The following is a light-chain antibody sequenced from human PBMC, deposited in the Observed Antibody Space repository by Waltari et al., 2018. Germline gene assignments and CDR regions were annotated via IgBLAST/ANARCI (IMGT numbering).Light chain of an antibody. V-gene: IGKV3-20*01. CDR3: QQYGTSPIT. Sequence: EIVLTQSPGTLSLSPGERATPSCRASQGVSSSYLAWYPQKPGQAPRLLIYGASSRAIGIPDRFGGSGSGTDFTLTISRLEPEDFAVYYCQQYGTSPITFGQGTRLEIK. CDR1: QGVSSSY. J-gene: IGKJ5*01. CDR2: GAS.